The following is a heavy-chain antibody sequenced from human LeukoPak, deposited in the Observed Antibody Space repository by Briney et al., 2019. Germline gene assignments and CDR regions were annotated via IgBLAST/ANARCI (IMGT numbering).Heavy chain of an antibody. V-gene: IGHV3-23*01. D-gene: IGHD3-3*01. CDR3: AKDGLIRFLEWFREYYFDY. CDR2: ISGSGGST. J-gene: IGHJ4*02. Sequence: GGSLRLSCAASGFTFSSYAMSWVRQALGKGLEWVSAISGSGGSTYYADSVKGRFTISRDNSKNTLYLQMNSLRAEDTAVYYCAKDGLIRFLEWFREYYFDYWGQGTLVTVSS. CDR1: GFTFSSYA.